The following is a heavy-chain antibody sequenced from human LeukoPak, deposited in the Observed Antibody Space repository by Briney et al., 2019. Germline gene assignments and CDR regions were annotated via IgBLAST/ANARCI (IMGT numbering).Heavy chain of an antibody. Sequence: GESLKISCKVFGYSFSTHWIGWVRQMPGKGPEWMGIIYPSDSDTRYSPSFQGQVTISADKSISTAYLQWSSLKASDTAMYYCARRPYCSGSNCYFFDYWGQGTLVIVSS. J-gene: IGHJ4*02. V-gene: IGHV5-51*01. CDR3: ARRPYCSGSNCYFFDY. CDR1: GYSFSTHW. CDR2: IYPSDSDT. D-gene: IGHD2-15*01.